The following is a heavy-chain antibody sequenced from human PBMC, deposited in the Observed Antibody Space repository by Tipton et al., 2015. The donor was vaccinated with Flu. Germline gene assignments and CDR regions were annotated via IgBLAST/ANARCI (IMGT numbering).Heavy chain of an antibody. CDR2: LSYSGST. V-gene: IGHV4-59*05. CDR1: GGSVNSYF. CDR3: ARLSFYDVDLKNFYFED. J-gene: IGHJ4*02. Sequence: PGLVKPSETLSLTCTVSGGSVNSYFWSWIRQPPGKGLEWIGGLSYSGSTYYNPSLRSRVVISVDTSKNQFSLKVTSVTAADTAIYYCARLSFYDVDLKNFYFEDWGQGTLVTVSS. D-gene: IGHD3-10*02.